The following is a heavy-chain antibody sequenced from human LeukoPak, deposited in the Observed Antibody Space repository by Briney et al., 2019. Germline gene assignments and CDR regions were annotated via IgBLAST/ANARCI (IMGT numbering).Heavy chain of an antibody. Sequence: PSETLSLTCAVYGGSFSGHYWSWIRQPPGKGLEWIGEINHSGSTNYNPSLKSRVTISVDTSKNQFSLKLSSVTAADTAVYYCARGGYSYGPFVNTPPDYWGQGTLVTVSS. V-gene: IGHV4-34*01. CDR2: INHSGST. J-gene: IGHJ4*02. D-gene: IGHD5-18*01. CDR1: GGSFSGHY. CDR3: ARGGYSYGPFVNTPPDY.